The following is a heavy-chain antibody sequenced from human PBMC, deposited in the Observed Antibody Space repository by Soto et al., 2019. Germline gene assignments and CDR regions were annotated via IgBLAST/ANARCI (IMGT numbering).Heavy chain of an antibody. CDR1: GGSISRSSYY. CDR2: IYYSGST. V-gene: IGHV4-39*01. Sequence: PSETLSLTCTVSGGSISRSSYYWGWIRQPPGKGLEWIGSIYYSGSTYYNPSLKSRVTISVDTSKNQFSLKLSSVTAADTAVYYCASGGYSGYGQRNWFDPWGQGTLVIVSS. J-gene: IGHJ5*02. CDR3: ASGGYSGYGQRNWFDP. D-gene: IGHD5-12*01.